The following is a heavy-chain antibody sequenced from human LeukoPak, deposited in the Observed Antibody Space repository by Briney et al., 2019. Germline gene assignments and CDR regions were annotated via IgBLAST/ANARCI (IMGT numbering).Heavy chain of an antibody. D-gene: IGHD2-2*01. Sequence: GGSLRLSCAASGFTFSSYGMHWVRQAPGKGLEWVAFIRYDGSNKYYADSVKGRFTISRDNSKNTLYLQVNSLRAEDTAVYYCAKIVVVPAAIYYYYYYMDVWGKGTTVTVSS. CDR1: GFTFSSYG. CDR3: AKIVVVPAAIYYYYYYMDV. V-gene: IGHV3-30*02. CDR2: IRYDGSNK. J-gene: IGHJ6*03.